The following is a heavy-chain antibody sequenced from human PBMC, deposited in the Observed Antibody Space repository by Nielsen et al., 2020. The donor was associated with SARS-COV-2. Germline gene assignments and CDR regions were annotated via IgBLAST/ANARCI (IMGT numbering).Heavy chain of an antibody. CDR2: IKRSGGST. CDR3: AKDPLMDFGDRAFYFDS. CDR1: GFTFDNYA. J-gene: IGHJ4*02. V-gene: IGHV3-23*01. D-gene: IGHD4-17*01. Sequence: GESLKISCAASGFTFDNYAMTWVRQAPGTGLEWVSVIKRSGGSTYYADSVKGRFTISRDNSRNTLYLQMDSLGAEDTAVFYCAKDPLMDFGDRAFYFDSWGQGILVTVSS.